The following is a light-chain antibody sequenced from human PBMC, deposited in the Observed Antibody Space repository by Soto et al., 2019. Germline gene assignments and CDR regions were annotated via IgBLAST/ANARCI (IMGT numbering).Light chain of an antibody. Sequence: EKVMTQSPATLSLSLGERATLSCRASESVSNNLAWYHQRPGQAPRLLIYGASTGATGIPDRFSGSGSGTEFTLTITSLQSEDFGFYFCQQYDYWLSLTFGGGTKVDIK. J-gene: IGKJ4*01. CDR3: QQYDYWLSLT. CDR2: GAS. V-gene: IGKV3D-15*01. CDR1: ESVSNN.